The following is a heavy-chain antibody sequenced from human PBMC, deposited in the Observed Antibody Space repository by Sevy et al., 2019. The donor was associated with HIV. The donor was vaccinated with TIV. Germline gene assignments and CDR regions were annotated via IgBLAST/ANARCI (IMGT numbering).Heavy chain of an antibody. CDR3: ARMEGGSSTSCYTYGMDV. CDR1: GFPLSTSGMC. D-gene: IGHD2-2*02. J-gene: IGHJ6*02. CDR2: IDWDDDK. Sequence: SGPTLVNPTQTLTLTCTFSGFPLSTSGMCVSWIRQPPGKALEWLALIDWDDDKYYSTSLKTRLTISNDTSKNQVVLTMTNMDPVDTATYYCARMEGGSSTSCYTYGMDVWGQGTTVTVSS. V-gene: IGHV2-70*01.